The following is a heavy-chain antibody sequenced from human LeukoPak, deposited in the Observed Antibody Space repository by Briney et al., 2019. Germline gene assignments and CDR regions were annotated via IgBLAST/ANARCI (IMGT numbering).Heavy chain of an antibody. J-gene: IGHJ5*02. D-gene: IGHD3-22*01. CDR3: ARRKIVGVPRWWFDP. V-gene: IGHV4-34*01. CDR1: GGSFSGYY. CDR2: INHSGST. Sequence: SETLSLTCAVYGGSFSGYYWSWIRQPPGKWLEWIGEINHSGSTNYNPSLKSRVTISVDTSKNQFSLKLSSVTAADTAVYYCARRKIVGVPRWWFDPWGQGTLVTVSS.